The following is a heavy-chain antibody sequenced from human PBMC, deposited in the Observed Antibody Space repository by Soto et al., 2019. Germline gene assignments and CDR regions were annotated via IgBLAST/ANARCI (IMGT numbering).Heavy chain of an antibody. D-gene: IGHD6-13*01. V-gene: IGHV4-39*01. Sequence: SETLSLTCTVSGGSISSSSYYWVWIRQPPGKGLEWIGSIYYSGSTYYNPSLKSRVTISVDTSKNQFSLKLSSVTAADTAVYYCARPRGSSYKWYFDYWGQGTLVTVS. CDR1: GGSISSSSYY. CDR3: ARPRGSSYKWYFDY. CDR2: IYYSGST. J-gene: IGHJ4*02.